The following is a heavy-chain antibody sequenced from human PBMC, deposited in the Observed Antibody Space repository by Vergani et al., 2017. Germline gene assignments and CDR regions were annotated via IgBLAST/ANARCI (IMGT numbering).Heavy chain of an antibody. CDR1: GGSISSGDYY. CDR3: ARSIVSRNPPDYFDN. D-gene: IGHD1-14*01. CDR2: IYYNGNT. Sequence: QVQLQESGPGLVKPSQTLSRTCTVSGGSISSGDYYWSWIRQPPGKGLEWIGYIYYNGNTYYNPSLKSRVTISVDTSNNQFSLMLSSVTVADTAVYYCARSIVSRNPPDYFDNWGQGTLVTVSS. V-gene: IGHV4-30-4*08. J-gene: IGHJ4*02.